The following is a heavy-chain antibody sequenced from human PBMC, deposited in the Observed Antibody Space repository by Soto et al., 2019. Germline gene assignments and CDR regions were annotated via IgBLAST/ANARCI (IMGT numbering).Heavy chain of an antibody. Sequence: QITLKESGPTLVKPTETLTLTCTVSGFSVTSSGMTLGWIRQPPGKAPEWLALDLQYSPSLQSRLAFTKDTSKNQVLLTLTNVDPVDTATYYCTLRQDSSRGPIYWGQGILVTVSS. CDR1: GFSVTSSGMT. CDR3: TLRQDSSRGPIY. V-gene: IGHV2-5*01. J-gene: IGHJ4*02. D-gene: IGHD6-13*01. CDR2: DL.